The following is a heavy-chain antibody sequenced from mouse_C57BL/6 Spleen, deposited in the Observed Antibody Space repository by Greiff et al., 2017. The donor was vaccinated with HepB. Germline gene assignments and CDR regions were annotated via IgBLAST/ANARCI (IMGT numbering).Heavy chain of an antibody. CDR1: GFTFSDYY. CDR2: INYDGSST. Sequence: EVMLVESEGGLVQPGSSMKLSCTASGFTFSDYYMAWVRQVPEKGLEWVANINYDGSSTYYLDSLKSRFITSRDNAKNILYLQMSSLKSEDTATYYCARGGAITAVITRDWYYDVWGTGTPVTVSS. J-gene: IGHJ1*03. CDR3: ARGGAITAVITRDWYYDV. V-gene: IGHV5-16*01. D-gene: IGHD1-1*01.